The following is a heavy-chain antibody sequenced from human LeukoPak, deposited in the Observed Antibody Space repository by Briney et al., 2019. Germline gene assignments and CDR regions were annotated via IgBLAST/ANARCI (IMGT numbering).Heavy chain of an antibody. CDR1: GASISDYY. CDR3: ARDRATYYYDSSGYYYVSSDAFDI. D-gene: IGHD3-22*01. CDR2: IYYSGTT. V-gene: IGHV4-59*01. Sequence: SETLSLTCTVSGASISDYYWSWIRQSPGKGLEWIAYIYYSGTTSYNPSLKSRVTISVDTSKNQFSLKLSSVTAADTAVYYCARDRATYYYDSSGYYYVSSDAFDIWGQGTMVTVSS. J-gene: IGHJ3*02.